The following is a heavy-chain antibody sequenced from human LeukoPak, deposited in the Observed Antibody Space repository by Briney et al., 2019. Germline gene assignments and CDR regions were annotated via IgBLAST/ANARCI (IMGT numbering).Heavy chain of an antibody. CDR3: AGVSESGWYYFDY. D-gene: IGHD6-19*01. CDR2: ISFDGSNK. CDR1: GFTFSNFA. V-gene: IGHV3-30*03. J-gene: IGHJ4*02. Sequence: GGSLRLSCAASGFTFSNFAMHWVRQAPGKGLQWVAVISFDGSNKYYADSVKGRFSISRDNSKDTLHLQMSSLRDEDTAVYFCAGVSESGWYYFDYWGQGTLLIVSS.